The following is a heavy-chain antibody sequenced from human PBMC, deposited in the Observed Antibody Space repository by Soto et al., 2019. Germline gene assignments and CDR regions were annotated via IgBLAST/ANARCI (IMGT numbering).Heavy chain of an antibody. D-gene: IGHD6-13*01. J-gene: IGHJ4*02. Sequence: ASVKVSCKASGYTFTSYGISWVRQAPGQGLQWMGWISAYNGNTNYAQKLQGRVTMTTDTSTSTAYMELRSLRSEDTAVYYCAHGIAAASLDYWGQGTLVTVSS. V-gene: IGHV1-18*01. CDR2: ISAYNGNT. CDR1: GYTFTSYG. CDR3: AHGIAAASLDY.